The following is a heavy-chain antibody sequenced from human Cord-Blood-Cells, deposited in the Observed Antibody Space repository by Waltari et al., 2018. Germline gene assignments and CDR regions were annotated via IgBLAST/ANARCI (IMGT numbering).Heavy chain of an antibody. Sequence: QLQLQESGPGLVKPSETLSLTCTVSGGSTSSSSYYWGWIRQPPGKGLEWIGSIYYSGSTYYNPSLKSRVTISVDTSKNQFSLKLSSVTAADTAVYYCARRGIAAAGDAFDIWGQGTMVTVSS. V-gene: IGHV4-39*01. D-gene: IGHD6-13*01. CDR2: IYYSGST. CDR1: GGSTSSSSYY. CDR3: ARRGIAAAGDAFDI. J-gene: IGHJ3*02.